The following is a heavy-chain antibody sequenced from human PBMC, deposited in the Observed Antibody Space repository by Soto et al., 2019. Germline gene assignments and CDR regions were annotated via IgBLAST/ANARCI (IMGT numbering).Heavy chain of an antibody. CDR2: IYHSGST. D-gene: IGHD3-22*01. J-gene: IGHJ4*02. Sequence: LSLTCVVSGDSVSRGGYSWSWIRQPPGKGLEWIGNIYHSGSTYYNPSLKSRVTISEDRSKNQVSLKLSSVTAADTAAYYCAKNTYYYDSSGFPEYWGQGTPVTVSS. CDR3: AKNTYYYDSSGFPEY. V-gene: IGHV4-30-2*01. CDR1: GDSVSRGGYS.